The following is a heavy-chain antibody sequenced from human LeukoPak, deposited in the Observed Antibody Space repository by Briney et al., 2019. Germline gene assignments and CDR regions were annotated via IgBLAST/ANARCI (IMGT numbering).Heavy chain of an antibody. D-gene: IGHD3-16*01. CDR1: GFTFSNYN. CDR2: ISSSSSYI. Sequence: GGSLRLSCAASGFTFSNYNMNWVRRAPGKGLEWVSSISSSSSYIYYADSVKGRFTISRDNANNSLYLQMNSLRAEDTTVYYCARGDSGGMDYWGQGTLVTVSS. CDR3: ARGDSGGMDY. V-gene: IGHV3-21*01. J-gene: IGHJ4*02.